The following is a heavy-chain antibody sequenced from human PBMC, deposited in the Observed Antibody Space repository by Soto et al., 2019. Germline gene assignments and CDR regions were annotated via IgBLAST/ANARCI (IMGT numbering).Heavy chain of an antibody. CDR3: FIFPYFYDSSGYNEYYFDF. CDR2: IIPIIGTA. V-gene: IGHV1-69*13. CDR1: GGTFSSYA. D-gene: IGHD3-22*01. J-gene: IGHJ4*02. Sequence: SVKVSCKASGGTFSSYAISWVRQAPGQGLEWMGGIIPIIGTANYAQKFQGRVTITADESTSTAYMELISLRSVDTAVFYCFIFPYFYDSSGYNEYYFDFWGQGTLVTVSS.